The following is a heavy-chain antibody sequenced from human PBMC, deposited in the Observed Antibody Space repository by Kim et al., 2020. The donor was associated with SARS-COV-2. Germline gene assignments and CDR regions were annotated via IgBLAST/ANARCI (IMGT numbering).Heavy chain of an antibody. CDR1: GFTFNNAW. V-gene: IGHV3-15*01. J-gene: IGHJ4*02. CDR2: VKSKTDGGTT. CDR3: SSDPREGTRRFSD. Sequence: GGSLRLSCAASGFTFNNAWMNWVRQAPGRGLEWVGRVKSKTDGGTTDFAAPVKGRFTISRDDSKNTLYLQMNNLKTEDTAIYYCSSDPREGTRRFSDWGQGTLVTVSS. D-gene: IGHD1-7*01.